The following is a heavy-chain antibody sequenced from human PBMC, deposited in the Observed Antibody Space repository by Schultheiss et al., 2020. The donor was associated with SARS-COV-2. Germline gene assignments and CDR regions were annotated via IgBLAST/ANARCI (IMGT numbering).Heavy chain of an antibody. D-gene: IGHD3-22*01. CDR1: GGSFSGYY. J-gene: IGHJ5*02. CDR2: INHSGST. CDR3: ARQMQTKITLIVVVIKNWFDP. Sequence: SETLSLTCAVYGGSFSGYYWSWIRQPPGKGLEWIGEINHSGSTYYNPSLKSRITMSVDTSKNQFYLKLRSLTAADTAVYYCARQMQTKITLIVVVIKNWFDPWGQGTLVTVSS. V-gene: IGHV4-34*10.